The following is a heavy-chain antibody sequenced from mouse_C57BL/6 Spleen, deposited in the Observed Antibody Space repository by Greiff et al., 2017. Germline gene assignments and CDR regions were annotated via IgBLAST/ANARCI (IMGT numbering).Heavy chain of an antibody. J-gene: IGHJ1*03. V-gene: IGHV1-69*01. CDR1: GYTFTSYW. Sequence: VQLQQPGAELVMPGASVKLSCKASGYTFTSYWMHWVKQRPGQGLEWIGEIDPSDSYTNYNQKFKGKSTLTVDKSSSTAYMQLSSLTSEDSAVXYCARGRGYFDVWGTGTTVTVSS. CDR2: IDPSDSYT. CDR3: ARGRGYFDV.